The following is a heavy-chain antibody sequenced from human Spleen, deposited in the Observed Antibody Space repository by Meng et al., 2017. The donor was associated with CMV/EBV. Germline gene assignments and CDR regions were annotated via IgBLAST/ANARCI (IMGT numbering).Heavy chain of an antibody. CDR1: GFTFSSYA. Sequence: SGFTFSSYAMSWVRQAPGKGLEWVSAISGSGGSTYYADSVKGRFTISRDNSKNTLYLQMNSLRAEDTAVYYCAKTRSSSWYDGAFDIWGQGTMVTVSS. J-gene: IGHJ3*02. CDR2: ISGSGGST. D-gene: IGHD6-13*01. CDR3: AKTRSSSWYDGAFDI. V-gene: IGHV3-23*01.